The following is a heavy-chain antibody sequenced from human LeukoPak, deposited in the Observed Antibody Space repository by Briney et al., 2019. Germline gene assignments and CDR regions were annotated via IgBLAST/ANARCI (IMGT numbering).Heavy chain of an antibody. J-gene: IGHJ4*02. V-gene: IGHV1-18*03. Sequence: GASVKVSCKASGYTFTSYGISWVRQAPGQGLEWMGWISAYNGNTNYAQKLQGRVTMTTDTSTSTAYMELRSLRSDYMAVFYCARGITRALVNVYSGQGTLGTVSS. CDR3: ARGITRALVNVY. D-gene: IGHD3-16*01. CDR1: GYTFTSYG. CDR2: ISAYNGNT.